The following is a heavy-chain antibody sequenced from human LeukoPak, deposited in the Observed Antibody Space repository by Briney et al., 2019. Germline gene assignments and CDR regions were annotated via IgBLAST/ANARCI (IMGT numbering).Heavy chain of an antibody. CDR3: ARWTSFHSFDI. D-gene: IGHD1-1*01. CDR1: GGSISSYY. CDR2: IYGSGGT. V-gene: IGHV4-4*07. Sequence: SETLSLTCTVSGGSISSYYWSWIRQPAGKGLEWIGRIYGSGGTDYNPSLKSRVIISVDTSKNRFSLKLSSLTAADTAVYYCARWTSFHSFDIWGQGTMVTVSS. J-gene: IGHJ3*02.